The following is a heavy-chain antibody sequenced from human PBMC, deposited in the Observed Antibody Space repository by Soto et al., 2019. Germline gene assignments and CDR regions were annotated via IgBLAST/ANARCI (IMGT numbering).Heavy chain of an antibody. CDR2: ISCSGDSK. V-gene: IGHV3-30-3*01. CDR3: AKGSKYYDFWSGPIDY. J-gene: IGHJ4*02. CDR1: GFTFSYHA. D-gene: IGHD3-3*01. Sequence: PGGSLRLSCAASGFTFSYHALNWVRQAPGKGLEWVAVISCSGDSKYIADAVKGRLTISRDNPKNTLYLQMNSLRAEDTAVYYCAKGSKYYDFWSGPIDYWGQGTLVTVSS.